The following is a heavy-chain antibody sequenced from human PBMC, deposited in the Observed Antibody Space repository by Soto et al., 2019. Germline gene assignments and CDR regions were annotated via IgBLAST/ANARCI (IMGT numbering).Heavy chain of an antibody. CDR1: GFPISSTYS. D-gene: IGHD4-17*01. Sequence: SETLSLTCLVSGFPISSTYSWGWIRQPPGKGLEWIGSIPHGGTTSYSPSLTSRVSISVDTSKNQVSLKLTSVTAADTAVYFCARVTMVIRDSDHFGVDVWGHGTTVTVSS. V-gene: IGHV4-38-2*02. CDR2: IPHGGTT. CDR3: ARVTMVIRDSDHFGVDV. J-gene: IGHJ6*02.